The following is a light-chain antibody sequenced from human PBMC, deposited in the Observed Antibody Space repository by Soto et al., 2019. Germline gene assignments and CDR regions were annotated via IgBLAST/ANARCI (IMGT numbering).Light chain of an antibody. CDR3: QQYDNSPIT. J-gene: IGKJ5*01. CDR2: DTS. CDR1: QGIGDT. V-gene: IGKV3D-15*02. Sequence: VMRQSPASLSVSPGEVATLSWRASQGIGDTLAWYQHKPGQTPRLLIYDTSTRATGVPTRVSGSRSGAEFTLTISRLEPEDFAVYYCQQYDNSPITFGQGTRLEIK.